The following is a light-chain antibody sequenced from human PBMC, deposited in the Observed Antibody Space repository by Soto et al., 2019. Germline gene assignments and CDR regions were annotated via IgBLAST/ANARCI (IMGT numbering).Light chain of an antibody. V-gene: IGKV1-5*01. CDR1: QSISVW. Sequence: DIQMTQSPSTLSAFVGDRVTITCRASQSISVWLAWYQQKPGKAPQLLIFDAATLQSGVPSRFSGSGYGTEFSLTISSLQPDDFASYYCQQYNSFSYTFGQGTKVEIK. J-gene: IGKJ2*01. CDR3: QQYNSFSYT. CDR2: DAA.